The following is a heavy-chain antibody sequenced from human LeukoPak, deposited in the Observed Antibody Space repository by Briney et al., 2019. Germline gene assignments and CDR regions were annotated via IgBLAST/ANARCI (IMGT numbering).Heavy chain of an antibody. J-gene: IGHJ4*02. D-gene: IGHD2-2*01. Sequence: PSETLSLTCAVSGVSISSSNWWSWGRQPPGEGLEWIGEIYHSGSTNYNPSLKSRVTISVDKSKNQFSLKLSSVTAADTAVYYCARAPGGYCSSTSCRLDYWGQGTLVTVSS. CDR1: GVSISSSNW. CDR2: IYHSGST. CDR3: ARAPGGYCSSTSCRLDY. V-gene: IGHV4-4*02.